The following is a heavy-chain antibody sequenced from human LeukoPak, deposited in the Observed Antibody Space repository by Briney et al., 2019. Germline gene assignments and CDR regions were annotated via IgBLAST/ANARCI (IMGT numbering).Heavy chain of an antibody. D-gene: IGHD2-2*01. CDR2: ISGNNDNP. V-gene: IGHV1-18*04. Sequence: ASVKVSCKASGYTFTSYYMHWVRQAPGQGLEWMGWISGNNDNPNYGQKFQGRFTLTTDSSTSTAYMELRNLRSDDTAVYYCARDGTSTDDYWGQGTLVTVSS. J-gene: IGHJ4*02. CDR1: GYTFTSYY. CDR3: ARDGTSTDDY.